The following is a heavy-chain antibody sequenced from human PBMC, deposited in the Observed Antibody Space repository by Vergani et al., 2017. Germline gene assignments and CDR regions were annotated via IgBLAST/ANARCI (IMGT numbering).Heavy chain of an antibody. D-gene: IGHD6-19*01. CDR3: ARVRVEQWRVPHYFDY. Sequence: QVQLVESGGGLVKPGGSLRLSCAASGFTFSDYYMSWIRQAPGKGLEWVSYISSSSSYTNYADSVKGRFTISRDNAKNSLYLQMNSLRAEDTAVYYCARVRVEQWRVPHYFDYWGQGTLVTVSS. V-gene: IGHV3-11*05. CDR1: GFTFSDYY. CDR2: ISSSSSYT. J-gene: IGHJ4*02.